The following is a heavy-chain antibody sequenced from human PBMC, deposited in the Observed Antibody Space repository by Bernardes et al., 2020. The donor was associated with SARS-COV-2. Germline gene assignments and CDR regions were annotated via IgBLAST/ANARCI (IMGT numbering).Heavy chain of an antibody. V-gene: IGHV3-21*01. CDR1: GFTFSSHS. J-gene: IGHJ4*02. CDR3: ARGQAVAPFPPTDYFDS. Sequence: GGSLRLSCAASGFTFSSHSMNWVRQAPGRGLEWVSSITGSSIHLYYAESVKGRFTISRDNAKSSLYLHMDSLSAEDTAVYYCARGQAVAPFPPTDYFDSWGQGTLVAGSS. D-gene: IGHD6-19*01. CDR2: ITGSSIHL.